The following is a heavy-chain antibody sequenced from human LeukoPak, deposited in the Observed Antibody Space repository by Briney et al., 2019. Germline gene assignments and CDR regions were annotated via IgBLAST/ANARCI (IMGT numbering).Heavy chain of an antibody. CDR2: INPNSGGT. CDR3: ARDSAGYYGSGSYLDYYYYYMDV. V-gene: IGHV1-2*02. D-gene: IGHD3-10*01. J-gene: IGHJ6*03. Sequence: ASVKVSCKASGYTFTAYYMHWVRQAPGQGLEWMGWINPNSGGTNYAQKFQGRVTMTRDTSISTAYMELSRLRSDDTAVYYCARDSAGYYGSGSYLDYYYYYMDVWGKGTTVTVSS. CDR1: GYTFTAYY.